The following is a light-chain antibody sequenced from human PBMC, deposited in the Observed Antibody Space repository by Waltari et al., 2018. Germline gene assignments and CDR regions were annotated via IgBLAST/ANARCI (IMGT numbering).Light chain of an antibody. J-gene: IGKJ4*01. CDR1: QSLSNNY. CDR3: QKYGSTPRP. V-gene: IGKV3-20*01. Sequence: EIVLTQSPGTLSLSPGERASLSCRASQSLSNNYVAWYQHKPGQAPRLLIFGASRRATGIPDRFRGSGSGTDFTLTISSLEPEDFAVYYCQKYGSTPRPFGGGTKVEIK. CDR2: GAS.